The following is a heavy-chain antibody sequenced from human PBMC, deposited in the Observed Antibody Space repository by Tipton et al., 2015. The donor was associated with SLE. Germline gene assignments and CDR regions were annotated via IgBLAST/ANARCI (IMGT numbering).Heavy chain of an antibody. CDR2: VYYTGHT. CDR1: GGSIGNYY. Sequence: TLSLTCSVSGGSIGNYYWSWIRQPPGKGLEWIGYVYYTGHTTYSPSLKSRVTMSLGPSKNEFSLKLSSVTAADTAVYYCARGEGNFWRGFYFYFDYWGQGSLVTVST. CDR3: ARGEGNFWRGFYFYFDY. J-gene: IGHJ4*01. V-gene: IGHV4-59*01. D-gene: IGHD3-3*01.